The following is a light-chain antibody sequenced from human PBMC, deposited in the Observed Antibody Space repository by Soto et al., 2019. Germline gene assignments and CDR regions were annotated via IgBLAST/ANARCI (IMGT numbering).Light chain of an antibody. CDR3: CSYVGSSTFAI. J-gene: IGLJ7*01. V-gene: IGLV2-23*03. CDR2: EGT. CDR1: SSDVGSYNL. Sequence: QSALTQPASVSGSPGQSITISCTETSSDVGSYNLVSWYQQHPGKAPNLMIYEGTKRPSGVSNSFAGSKSGNTASLTISGLQDEDEADYYCCSYVGSSTFAIFGGGTQLTVL.